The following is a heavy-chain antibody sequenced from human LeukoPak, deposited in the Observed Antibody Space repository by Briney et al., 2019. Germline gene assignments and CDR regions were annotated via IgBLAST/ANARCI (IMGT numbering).Heavy chain of an antibody. J-gene: IGHJ4*02. CDR1: GSTFSSYS. CDR2: ISSSSSYI. CDR3: ARSEDYDILTGYAADFDY. V-gene: IGHV3-21*01. Sequence: GGSLRLSCASSGSTFSSYSMNWVRQAPGKGLEWVSSISSSSSYIYYADSVKGRFTISRDNAKNSLYLQMNSLTAEDTAVYYCARSEDYDILTGYAADFDYWGQGTLVTVSS. D-gene: IGHD3-9*01.